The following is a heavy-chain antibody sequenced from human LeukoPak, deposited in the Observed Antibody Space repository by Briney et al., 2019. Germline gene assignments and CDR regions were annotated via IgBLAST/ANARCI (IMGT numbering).Heavy chain of an antibody. CDR1: GYTFTSYG. CDR3: ARTSWDYSGSYYPDY. D-gene: IGHD1-26*01. J-gene: IGHJ4*02. Sequence: ASVKVSCKASGYTFTSYGISWVRQAPGPGLEWMGWISAYHGNTNYAQKFQGRVTMTTDTSTSTAYMELRSLRSDDTAVYYCARTSWDYSGSYYPDYWGQGALVTVSS. CDR2: ISAYHGNT. V-gene: IGHV1-18*01.